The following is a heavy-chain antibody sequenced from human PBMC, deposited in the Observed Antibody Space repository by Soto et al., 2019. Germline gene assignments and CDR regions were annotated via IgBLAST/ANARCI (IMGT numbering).Heavy chain of an antibody. CDR3: AKEDGNWNNPWFEY. CDR2: INGGNGNT. J-gene: IGHJ4*02. CDR1: GYSFTYYA. V-gene: IGHV1-3*01. D-gene: IGHD1-20*01. Sequence: QVHLVQSGAEVKKPGASVKDSCKASGYSFTYYAIYWVRQAPGQSLEWLGWINGGNGNTKYSQKFQGRVTITRDTSASMTYMELNSLRSEDTAVYFCAKEDGNWNNPWFEYCGQGTLVTVSS.